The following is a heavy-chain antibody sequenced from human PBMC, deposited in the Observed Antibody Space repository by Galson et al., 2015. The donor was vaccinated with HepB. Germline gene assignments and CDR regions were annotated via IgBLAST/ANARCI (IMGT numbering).Heavy chain of an antibody. Sequence: SVKVSCKASGYTFTSYGISWVRQAPGQGLEWMGWISAYNGNTNYAQKLQGRVTMTTDTSTSTAYMELRSLRSDDTAVYYCARFGRYYDFWSGYSGADYWGRGTLVTVSP. CDR1: GYTFTSYG. CDR3: ARFGRYYDFWSGYSGADY. D-gene: IGHD3-3*01. V-gene: IGHV1-18*04. CDR2: ISAYNGNT. J-gene: IGHJ4*02.